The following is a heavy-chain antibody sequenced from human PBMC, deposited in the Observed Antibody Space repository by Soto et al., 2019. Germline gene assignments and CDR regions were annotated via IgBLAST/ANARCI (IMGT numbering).Heavy chain of an antibody. Sequence: SETLSLTCAVYGGSFSGYYWSWIRQPPGKGLEWIGEINHSGSTNYNPSLKSRVTISVDTSKNQFPLKLSSVTAADTAVYYRARGREAAARQDYWGQGTLITFSS. V-gene: IGHV4-34*01. J-gene: IGHJ4*02. CDR1: GGSFSGYY. D-gene: IGHD2-2*01. CDR3: ARGREAAARQDY. CDR2: INHSGST.